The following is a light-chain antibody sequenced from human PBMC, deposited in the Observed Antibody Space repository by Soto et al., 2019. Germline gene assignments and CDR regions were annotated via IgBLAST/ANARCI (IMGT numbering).Light chain of an antibody. V-gene: IGKV1-39*01. CDR3: QQSYRTPYT. Sequence: DIQMTQSPSSLSASVGDRVTITCRASQGISSYLVWYQQRQGRAPKLLIYDASSLLSRVPSRFSGSGSGTDFTLTISNLQPEDFATYYCQQSYRTPYTFGQGTKLE. CDR2: DAS. CDR1: QGISSY. J-gene: IGKJ2*01.